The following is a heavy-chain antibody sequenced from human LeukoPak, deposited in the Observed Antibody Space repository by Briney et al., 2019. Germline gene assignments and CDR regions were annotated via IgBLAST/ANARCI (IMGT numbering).Heavy chain of an antibody. V-gene: IGHV3-23*01. CDR2: ISGSGGST. Sequence: GGSLRLSCAASGFTFSTCAMSWVRQAPGKGLEWVSIISGSGGSTYYADSVKGRFTISRDNSKNTLYLQMNSLRAEDTALYYCAKALYGDTKMFDYWGQGTLVTVSS. J-gene: IGHJ4*02. D-gene: IGHD4-17*01. CDR3: AKALYGDTKMFDY. CDR1: GFTFSTCA.